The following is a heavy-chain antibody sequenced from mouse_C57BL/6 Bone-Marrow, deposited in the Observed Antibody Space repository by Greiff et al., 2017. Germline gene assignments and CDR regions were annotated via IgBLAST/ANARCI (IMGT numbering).Heavy chain of an antibody. CDR2: INPYNGGT. CDR1: GYTFTDYY. V-gene: IGHV1-19*01. J-gene: IGHJ2*01. CDR3: ARRSYGGFDY. D-gene: IGHD1-1*01. Sequence: VQLKQSGPVLVKPGASVKMSCKASGYTFTDYYMNWVKQSHGKSLEWIGVINPYNGGTSYNQKFKGKATLTVDKSSSTAYMELNSLTSEDSAVYYCARRSYGGFDYWGQGTTLTVSS.